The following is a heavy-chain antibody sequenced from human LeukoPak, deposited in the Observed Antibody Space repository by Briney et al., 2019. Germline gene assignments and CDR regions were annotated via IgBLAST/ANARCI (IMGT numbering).Heavy chain of an antibody. J-gene: IGHJ4*02. CDR3: ARVDYGDYYYFDY. Sequence: PGGSLRLSCAASGFTVSSNYMSWVRQAPGKGLEWVSVIYSGGSTYYADSVKGRFTISRDNSKNTLYLQMNSLRAEDTAVYYCARVDYGDYYYFDYWGQGTLVTVSS. D-gene: IGHD4-17*01. CDR1: GFTVSSNY. CDR2: IYSGGST. V-gene: IGHV3-66*01.